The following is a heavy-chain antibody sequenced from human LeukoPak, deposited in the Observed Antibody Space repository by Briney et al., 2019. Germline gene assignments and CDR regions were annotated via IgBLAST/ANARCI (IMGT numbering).Heavy chain of an antibody. CDR3: ARGCVAVAGTGYYYYYYMDV. V-gene: IGHV1-8*01. CDR1: GYTFTSYD. D-gene: IGHD6-19*01. J-gene: IGHJ6*03. Sequence: ASVKVSCKASGYTFTSYDINWVRQATGQGLEWMGWMNPNSGNTGYAQKFQGRVTMTRNTSISTAYMELSSLRSEDTAVYYCARGCVAVAGTGYYYYYYMDVWGKGTTVTVSS. CDR2: MNPNSGNT.